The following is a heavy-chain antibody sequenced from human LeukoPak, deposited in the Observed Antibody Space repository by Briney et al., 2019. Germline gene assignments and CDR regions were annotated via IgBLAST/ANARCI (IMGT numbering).Heavy chain of an antibody. CDR3: ARDLSWGCGDGDCRSGNRFDP. CDR2: INPSDGST. V-gene: IGHV1-46*01. Sequence: ASVKVSCKASGYTFTRNFMHWVRQAPGQGLEWMGIINPSDGSTTYAQTFQGRVTMTRDTSTSTVYMELIRLRSEDTAVYFCARDLSWGCGDGDCRSGNRFDPWGQGTLVTVSS. CDR1: GYTFTRNF. D-gene: IGHD2-21*02. J-gene: IGHJ5*02.